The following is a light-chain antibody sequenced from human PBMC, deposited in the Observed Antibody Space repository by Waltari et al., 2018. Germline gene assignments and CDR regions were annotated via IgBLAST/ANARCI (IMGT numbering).Light chain of an antibody. CDR3: QAWDSSTAV. J-gene: IGLJ2*01. CDR1: QLVDNY. Sequence: SYELTQPPSVSVSPGQTASITCSGDQLVDNYACWYQQKPGQSPVLVIYQDSKRPSGIPERFSGSNSGNTATLTISGTQAMDEADYYCQAWDSSTAVFGGGTKLTVL. V-gene: IGLV3-1*01. CDR2: QDS.